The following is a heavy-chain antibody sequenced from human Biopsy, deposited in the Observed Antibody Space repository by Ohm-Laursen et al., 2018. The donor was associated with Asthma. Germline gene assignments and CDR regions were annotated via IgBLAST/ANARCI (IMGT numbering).Heavy chain of an antibody. V-gene: IGHV3-30*18. CDR2: ISYDGSNK. CDR3: AKDTEGRSDFWSGLSCNYYGMDV. Sequence: SLRLSCTASGFTFSSYGMYWVRQAPGKGLEWVAVISYDGSNKYYADSVKGRFTISRDNSKNTLYLQMNSLRAEDTAVYYCAKDTEGRSDFWSGLSCNYYGMDVWGQGTTVTVSS. J-gene: IGHJ6*02. D-gene: IGHD3-3*01. CDR1: GFTFSSYG.